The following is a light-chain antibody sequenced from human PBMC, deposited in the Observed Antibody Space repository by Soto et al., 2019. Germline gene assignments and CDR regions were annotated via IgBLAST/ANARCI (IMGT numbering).Light chain of an antibody. CDR1: QSVTYN. Sequence: ETLMTQSPATLSASPGERVTLSCRATQSVTYNLAWYQQKPGQAPRLLIYGASTRATGIPARFSGSGSGTEFTLTISSLQSEDCAIYYCQQYHTWPITFGGGTKVDIK. V-gene: IGKV3-15*01. CDR3: QQYHTWPIT. CDR2: GAS. J-gene: IGKJ4*01.